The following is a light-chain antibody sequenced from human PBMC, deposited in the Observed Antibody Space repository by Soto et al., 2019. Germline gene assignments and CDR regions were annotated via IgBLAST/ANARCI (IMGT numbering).Light chain of an antibody. CDR2: WAS. V-gene: IGKV4-1*01. CDR1: QSVLSSSDNKNY. CDR3: QQYYGVPLS. Sequence: DIVMTQSPDSLAVSLGERATINCRSSQSVLSSSDNKNYLAWFQHKPGQPPNRLIYWASTRESGVPDRFSGSGSGTEFTLTISSLQAEDVAVYYCQQYYGVPLSFGGGTKVEIK. J-gene: IGKJ4*01.